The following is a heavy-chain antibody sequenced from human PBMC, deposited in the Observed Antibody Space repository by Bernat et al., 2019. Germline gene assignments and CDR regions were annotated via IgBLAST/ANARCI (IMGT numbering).Heavy chain of an antibody. J-gene: IGHJ4*02. V-gene: IGHV3-53*02. CDR2: IYSGGAT. D-gene: IGHD3-10*01. CDR3: ASFYGSGSYYVDY. Sequence: EVQLVETGGGLIQPGGSLRLSCAASGLPVRSNYMSWVRQTPGKGLEWVSVIYSGGATYYADSVKSRFTISRDNTKNTLDLQMNRWRAEDTAVYYCASFYGSGSYYVDYWGQGTLVTVSS. CDR1: GLPVRSNY.